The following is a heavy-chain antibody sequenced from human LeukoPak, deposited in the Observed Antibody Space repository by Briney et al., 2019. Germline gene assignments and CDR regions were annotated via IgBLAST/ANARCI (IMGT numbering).Heavy chain of an antibody. D-gene: IGHD6-13*01. CDR1: GFTFSSYG. CDR2: IRYDGSNK. CDR3: AKDRLAAAGFEYFQH. Sequence: PGGSLRLSCAASGFTFSSYGMHWVRQAPGKGLEWVAFIRYDGSNKYYADSVKGRFTISRDNSKNTLYLQMNSLRAEDTAVYYCAKDRLAAAGFEYFQHWGQGTLVTVSS. J-gene: IGHJ1*01. V-gene: IGHV3-30*02.